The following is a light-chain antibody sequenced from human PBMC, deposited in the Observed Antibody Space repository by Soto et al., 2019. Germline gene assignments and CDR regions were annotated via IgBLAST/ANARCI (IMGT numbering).Light chain of an antibody. V-gene: IGKV3-20*01. CDR1: ENVRTL. J-gene: IGKJ1*01. CDR2: GAS. Sequence: EVVLTRSPATLSLSPGERATLSCRASENVRTLVDWYQQKPGQAPRLLIYGASNRATGIPDRFSGSGSGTDFTLTISRLEPEDFAVYYCQQYGSSGTFGQGTKVDIK. CDR3: QQYGSSGT.